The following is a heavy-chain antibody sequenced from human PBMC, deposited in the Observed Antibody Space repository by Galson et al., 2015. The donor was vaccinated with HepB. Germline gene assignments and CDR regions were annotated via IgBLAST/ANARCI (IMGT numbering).Heavy chain of an antibody. Sequence: SLRLSCAASGFTFSSYAMSWVRQAPGKGLDWVSTITGSGGSTYYADSVKGRFTISRNNSKNTLYLQMNSLRAEDTAVYYCAKDSSSGWLFDSWGQGTLVTVSS. D-gene: IGHD6-19*01. V-gene: IGHV3-23*01. J-gene: IGHJ4*02. CDR1: GFTFSSYA. CDR3: AKDSSSGWLFDS. CDR2: ITGSGGST.